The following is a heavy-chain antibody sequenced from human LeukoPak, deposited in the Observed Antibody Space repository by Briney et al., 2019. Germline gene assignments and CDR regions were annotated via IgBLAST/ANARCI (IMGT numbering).Heavy chain of an antibody. Sequence: GGSLRLSCAASGFTFSTYAMSWVRQAPGKGLEWVSTISGSGANTYYADSVRGRFTISRDNSKNTLYLHMNSLRAEDTAVYHCAKERAGYTNPYYFDYWGQGTLVTVSS. CDR1: GFTFSTYA. CDR3: AKERAGYTNPYYFDY. CDR2: ISGSGANT. D-gene: IGHD3-16*02. V-gene: IGHV3-23*01. J-gene: IGHJ4*02.